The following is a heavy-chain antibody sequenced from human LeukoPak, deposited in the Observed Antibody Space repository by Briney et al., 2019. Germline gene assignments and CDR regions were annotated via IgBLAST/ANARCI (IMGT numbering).Heavy chain of an antibody. V-gene: IGHV1-8*01. CDR1: GYTFTSYD. CDR2: MNPNSGNT. CDR3: ARGPPIVGAVRGYMDV. Sequence: GASVKVSCKASGYTFTSYDINWVRQATGQGLEWMGWMNPNSGNTGYAQKLQGRVTMTRNTSISTAYMELSSLRSEDTAVYYCARGPPIVGAVRGYMDVWGKGTTVTVSS. J-gene: IGHJ6*03. D-gene: IGHD1-26*01.